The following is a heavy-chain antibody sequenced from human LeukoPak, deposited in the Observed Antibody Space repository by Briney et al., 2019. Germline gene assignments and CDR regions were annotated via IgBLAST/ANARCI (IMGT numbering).Heavy chain of an antibody. J-gene: IGHJ4*02. Sequence: SETLSLTCTVSGGSINSYYWSWIRQPPGKGLEWIGYIYYSGSTNYNPSLKSRVTISVDTSKNQFSLKLSSVTAADTAVYYCARDRYYYGSGSYFDYWGQGTLVTVSP. CDR2: IYYSGST. CDR1: GGSINSYY. CDR3: ARDRYYYGSGSYFDY. V-gene: IGHV4-59*01. D-gene: IGHD3-10*01.